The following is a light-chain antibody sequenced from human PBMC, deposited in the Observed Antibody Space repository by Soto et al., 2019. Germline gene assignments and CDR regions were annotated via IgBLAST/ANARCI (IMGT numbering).Light chain of an antibody. CDR1: QGIRND. CDR2: AAS. Sequence: AIQMTQSPSSLSASVGDRVTITCRASQGIRNDLGWYQQKPGKAPKLLIYAASSLHSGVPSRFSGIGSGTDFTLTISSLQPEDFATYYCLQDYNYPRTFGQGTKVEIK. V-gene: IGKV1-6*01. CDR3: LQDYNYPRT. J-gene: IGKJ1*01.